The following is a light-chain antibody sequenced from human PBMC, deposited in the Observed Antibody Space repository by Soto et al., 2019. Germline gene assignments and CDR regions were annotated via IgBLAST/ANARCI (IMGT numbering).Light chain of an antibody. V-gene: IGKV1-9*01. CDR3: QQVNSYPWT. J-gene: IGKJ1*01. CDR2: AAS. Sequence: DIQLTQSPSFLSASVGDRVTITCRASQGIGSYLAWYQQKPGKVPKLLIYAASTLQSGVPSRFSGSGSGTEFTLTISSLQPEDFATYYCQQVNSYPWTFGQGTKVEIK. CDR1: QGIGSY.